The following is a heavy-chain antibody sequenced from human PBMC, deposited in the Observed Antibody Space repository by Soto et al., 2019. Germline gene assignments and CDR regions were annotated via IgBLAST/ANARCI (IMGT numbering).Heavy chain of an antibody. V-gene: IGHV3-53*02. CDR2: IDIDGST. D-gene: IGHD3-3*01. CDR1: GFSVSSSY. J-gene: IGHJ6*02. Sequence: EVQVVETGGGLIQPGGSLRLSCAASGFSVSSSYMSWVRQAPGKGLEWVSVIDIDGSTYYADSVKGRFTISRDNSQNTLYLQMNSLRAEDTAVYYCARTPDVWSGSAVWGQGTPVSVSS. CDR3: ARTPDVWSGSAV.